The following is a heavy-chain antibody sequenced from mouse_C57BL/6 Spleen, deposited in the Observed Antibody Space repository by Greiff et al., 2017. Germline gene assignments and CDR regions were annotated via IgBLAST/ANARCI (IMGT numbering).Heavy chain of an antibody. V-gene: IGHV1-82*01. CDR1: GYAFSSSW. Sequence: QVQLQQSGPELVKPGASVKISCKASGYAFSSSWMNWVKQRPGKGLEWIGRIYPGDGDTNYNGKFKGKATLTADKSSSTAYMQLSSLTSEDSAVYFCARGNYYDYDEGYAMDYWGQGTSVTVSS. D-gene: IGHD2-4*01. J-gene: IGHJ4*01. CDR3: ARGNYYDYDEGYAMDY. CDR2: IYPGDGDT.